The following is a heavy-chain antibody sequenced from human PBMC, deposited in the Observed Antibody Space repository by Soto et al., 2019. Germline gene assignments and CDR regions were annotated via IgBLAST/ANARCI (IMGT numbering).Heavy chain of an antibody. D-gene: IGHD3-10*01. V-gene: IGHV4-31*03. J-gene: IGHJ3*02. CDR3: ARHYYYGSGSPDAFDI. Sequence: QVQLQESGPGLVKPSQTLSLTCTVSGGSISSVGYYWSWIRQHPGKGLEWIGYIYYSGNTYYNPSLKSRVTISVDTSKNQFSLKLSSVTAADTAVYYCARHYYYGSGSPDAFDIWGQGTMVTVSS. CDR2: IYYSGNT. CDR1: GGSISSVGYY.